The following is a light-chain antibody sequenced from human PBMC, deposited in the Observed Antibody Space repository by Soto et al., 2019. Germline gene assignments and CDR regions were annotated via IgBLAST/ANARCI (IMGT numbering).Light chain of an antibody. V-gene: IGKV1-5*03. CDR3: QHCNSYSDG. CDR1: QTISSW. CDR2: KAS. J-gene: IGKJ1*01. Sequence: DPQIFKTPFTLSGSVGDRGTIACRASQTISSWLAWYQQKPGKARKLLIYKASTLKSGVPSRFSGSGSGTEFTLTISSLQPDAFAPSYCQHCNSYSDGLGQGSKVDIK.